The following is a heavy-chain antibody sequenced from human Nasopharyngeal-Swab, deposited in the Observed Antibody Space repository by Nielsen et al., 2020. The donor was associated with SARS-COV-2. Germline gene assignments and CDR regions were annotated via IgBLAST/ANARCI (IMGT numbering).Heavy chain of an antibody. Sequence: ASVKVSCKASGYFFTDYYMHWVRQAPGQGLVWMGRINPYSGDTKYAQNFQGRVTVTRDTSINTVYVELSSLTFDDTAVYYCVRDDGDVPGITGSGPPGGFWGQGTLVTVSS. CDR2: INPYSGDT. CDR1: GYFFTDYY. V-gene: IGHV1-2*06. J-gene: IGHJ4*02. CDR3: VRDDGDVPGITGSGPPGGF. D-gene: IGHD6-13*01.